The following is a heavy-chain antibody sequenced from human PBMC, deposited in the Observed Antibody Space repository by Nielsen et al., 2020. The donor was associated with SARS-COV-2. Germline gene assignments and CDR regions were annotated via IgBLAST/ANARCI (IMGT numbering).Heavy chain of an antibody. V-gene: IGHV3-30*03. D-gene: IGHD7-27*01. CDR1: GFTFSRFG. J-gene: IGHJ4*02. CDR3: ARGNGWGSYFDY. CDR2: ISYDGSEK. Sequence: GGSLRLSCAASGFTFSRFGMHWVRQTPGRGLEWVAYISYDGSEKYYADSVKGRVTISRDNSKNTLYLQMNSLRAEDTAVYYCARGNGWGSYFDYWGQGTLVTVSS.